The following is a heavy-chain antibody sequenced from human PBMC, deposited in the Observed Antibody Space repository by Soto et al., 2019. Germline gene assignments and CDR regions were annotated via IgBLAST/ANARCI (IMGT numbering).Heavy chain of an antibody. D-gene: IGHD2-21*02. V-gene: IGHV4-39*01. CDR1: GESISSSSYY. J-gene: IGHJ4*02. Sequence: WETLSLTCIVSGESISSSSYYWGWIRQPPGKGLEWIGSIYYSGRTYYNPSFKSRVTISIDTSKNQFSLKLSSVTATDTAVYYCARQRTTVVTQAYFDHWGQGALVTVSS. CDR2: IYYSGRT. CDR3: ARQRTTVVTQAYFDH.